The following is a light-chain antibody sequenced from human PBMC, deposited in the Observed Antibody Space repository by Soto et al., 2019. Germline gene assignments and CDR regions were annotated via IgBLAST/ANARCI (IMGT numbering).Light chain of an antibody. V-gene: IGKV3-20*01. CDR2: GAS. CDR3: QQYNNWPCT. Sequence: EIVLTQSPGTLSLSPGERATLSCRASQSVSSSYLAWYQQKPGQAPRLLIYGASSRATGIPDRFSGSGSGTDFTLTISSLQSEDFAVYYCQQYNNWPCTFGQGTKVDIK. J-gene: IGKJ1*01. CDR1: QSVSSSY.